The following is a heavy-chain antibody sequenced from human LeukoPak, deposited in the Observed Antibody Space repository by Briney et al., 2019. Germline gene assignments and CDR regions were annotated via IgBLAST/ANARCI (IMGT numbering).Heavy chain of an antibody. J-gene: IGHJ6*03. V-gene: IGHV4-59*01. CDR3: ARASRGDYYYYYMDV. Sequence: PSETLSLTCTVSGGSISSYYWSWIRQPLGKGLEWIGYIYYSGSTNYNPSLKSRVTISVDTSKNQFSLKLSSVTAADTAVYYCARASRGDYYYYYMDVWGKGTTVTVSS. CDR2: IYYSGST. CDR1: GGSISSYY.